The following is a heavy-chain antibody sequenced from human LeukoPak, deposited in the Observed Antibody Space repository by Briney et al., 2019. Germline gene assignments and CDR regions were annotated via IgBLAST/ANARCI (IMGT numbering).Heavy chain of an antibody. Sequence: GGSLRLSCAASGFTFSSYSMNWVRQAPGKGLEWVSAISGSGGSTYYADSVKGRFTISRDNSKNTLYLQMNSLRAEDTAVYYCAKVSIFGVVFAYYFDYWGQGTLVTVSS. D-gene: IGHD3-3*01. CDR2: ISGSGGST. CDR3: AKVSIFGVVFAYYFDY. V-gene: IGHV3-23*01. J-gene: IGHJ4*02. CDR1: GFTFSSYS.